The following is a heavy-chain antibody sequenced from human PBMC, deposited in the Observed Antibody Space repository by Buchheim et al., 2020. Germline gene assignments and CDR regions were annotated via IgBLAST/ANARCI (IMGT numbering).Heavy chain of an antibody. CDR2: INHSGIT. Sequence: QVQLQQWGAGLLKPSETLSPTCAVYGGSFSDYVWNWIRQPPGKGLEWIGEINHSGITKYNPSLKSRVTISVDTSKNQFSLKLTSVTAADTAVYHCASARTGWYPMGIWDQGTL. V-gene: IGHV4-34*01. J-gene: IGHJ4*02. CDR1: GGSFSDYV. CDR3: ASARTGWYPMGI. D-gene: IGHD6-19*01.